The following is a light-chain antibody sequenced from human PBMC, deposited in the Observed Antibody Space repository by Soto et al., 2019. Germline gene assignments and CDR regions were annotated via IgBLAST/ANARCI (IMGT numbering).Light chain of an antibody. V-gene: IGLV2-14*01. CDR2: DVS. CDR1: SSDVGGYNY. Sequence: QSVLTQPASVSGSPGQSSTISCTRTSSDVGGYNYVSWYQQHPGKAPKLMIYDVSNRPSGVSNRFSGSKSGNTASLTISGLQAEDEADYYCSSYTSSSIVFGTGTKVTVL. CDR3: SSYTSSSIV. J-gene: IGLJ1*01.